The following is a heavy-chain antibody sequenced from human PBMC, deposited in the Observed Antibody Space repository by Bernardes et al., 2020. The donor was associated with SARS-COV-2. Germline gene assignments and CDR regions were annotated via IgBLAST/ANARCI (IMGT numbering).Heavy chain of an antibody. D-gene: IGHD6-6*01. J-gene: IGHJ3*01. CDR3: ATHSDSSERGAFDL. V-gene: IGHV5-51*01. CDR2: IYPDDSET. Sequence: GGPLKISGHDSGYSFTRHWIAWVRTIPGKGLEWMGMIYPDDSETRFSPSFQGRVTISADKSINTAYLQWTSLKPSDTAMYYCATHSDSSERGAFDLWGQGTLVTVSS. CDR1: GYSFTRHW.